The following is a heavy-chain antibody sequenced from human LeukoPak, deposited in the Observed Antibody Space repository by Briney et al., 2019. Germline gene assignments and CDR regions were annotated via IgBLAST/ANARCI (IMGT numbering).Heavy chain of an antibody. D-gene: IGHD3-10*01. V-gene: IGHV4-39*07. Sequence: SETLSLTCTVSGGSISSIISYCGWIRQPPGKGLEWIGSIYYSGSTNYNPSLKSRVTISVDTSKNQFSLKLSSVTAADTAVYYCAGSMVRGVIMPNGSFDYWGQGTLVTVSS. CDR2: IYYSGST. CDR3: AGSMVRGVIMPNGSFDY. J-gene: IGHJ4*02. CDR1: GGSISSIISY.